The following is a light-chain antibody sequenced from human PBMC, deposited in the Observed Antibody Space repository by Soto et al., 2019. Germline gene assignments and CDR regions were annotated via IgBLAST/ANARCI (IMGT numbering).Light chain of an antibody. CDR3: KQYGSSPRT. CDR2: GAS. CDR1: QSVRRD. J-gene: IGKJ1*01. V-gene: IGKV3-20*01. Sequence: EIVMTQSPVTLSVSPGERATLSCRASQSVRRDLAWYQQKPGQPPRLLMYGASTRATGIQARFSGSGSGTDFTLTIRRLEPEDFAVYYCKQYGSSPRTFGQGTKVDIK.